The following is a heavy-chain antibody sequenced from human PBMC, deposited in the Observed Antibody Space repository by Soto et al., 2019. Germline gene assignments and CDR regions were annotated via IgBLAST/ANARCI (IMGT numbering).Heavy chain of an antibody. CDR1: GGSISSYY. Sequence: QVQLQESGPGLVKPSETLSLTCTVSGGSISSYYWSWIRQPPGKGLEWIGYIYYSGSTNYNPSLKSRGTIAVDTSKNQFSLKLSSVTAADTAVYYCARDGAGRNHPYYYYGMDVWGQGTTVTVSS. D-gene: IGHD3-10*01. CDR3: ARDGAGRNHPYYYYGMDV. V-gene: IGHV4-59*01. J-gene: IGHJ6*02. CDR2: IYYSGST.